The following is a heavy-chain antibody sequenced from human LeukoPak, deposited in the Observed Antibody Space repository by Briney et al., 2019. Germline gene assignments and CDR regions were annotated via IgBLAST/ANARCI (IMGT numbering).Heavy chain of an antibody. D-gene: IGHD1-26*01. V-gene: IGHV4-38-2*01. CDR1: GYSISSGYY. CDR3: ARLSGSYYYDDAPDFDY. CDR2: IYHSGST. J-gene: IGHJ4*02. Sequence: PSETLSLTCAVSGYSISSGYYWGWIRQPPGKGLEWIGSIYHSGSTYYNPSLKSRVTISVDTSKNQFSLKLSSVTAADTAVYYCARLSGSYYYDDAPDFDYWSQGTLVTVSS.